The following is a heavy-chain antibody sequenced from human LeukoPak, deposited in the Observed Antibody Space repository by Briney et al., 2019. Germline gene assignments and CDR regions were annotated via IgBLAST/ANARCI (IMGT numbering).Heavy chain of an antibody. V-gene: IGHV4-61*02. CDR1: GFSISSGSYY. D-gene: IGHD2-21*02. J-gene: IGHJ4*02. CDR3: ARLGHCGGDCYLDY. Sequence: SETLSLTCTVSGFSISSGSYYWRWIRQPAGKGLEWIGRIYTSGSTDYNPSLKSRVTISVDTSKNQFSLKLSSVTAADTAVYYCARLGHCGGDCYLDYWGQGTLVTVSS. CDR2: IYTSGST.